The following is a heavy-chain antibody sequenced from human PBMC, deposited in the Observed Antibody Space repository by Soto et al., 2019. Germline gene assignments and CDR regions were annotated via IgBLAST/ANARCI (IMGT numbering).Heavy chain of an antibody. CDR3: ARAVAVAADFYY. D-gene: IGHD6-19*01. J-gene: IGHJ4*02. CDR1: GYTFTGYA. Sequence: VASVKVSCKASGYTFTGYAMHWVRQAPGQRLEWMGWINAGNGNTKYSQKFQGRVTITRDTSASTAYMELSSLRSEDTAVYYCARAVAVAADFYYWGKGTLVTVSS. V-gene: IGHV1-3*01. CDR2: INAGNGNT.